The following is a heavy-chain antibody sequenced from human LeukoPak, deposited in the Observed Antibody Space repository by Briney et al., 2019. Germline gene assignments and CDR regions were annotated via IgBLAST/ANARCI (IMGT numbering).Heavy chain of an antibody. Sequence: GGSLRLSCAASGFTFSSYAMSWVRQAPGKGLEWVANIKQDGSEKYYVDSVKGRFTISRDNAKNSLYLQMNSLRAEDTAVYYCARDSPLTGYYTPPYYYYGMDVWGQGTTVTVSS. CDR2: IKQDGSEK. D-gene: IGHD3-9*01. J-gene: IGHJ6*02. V-gene: IGHV3-7*01. CDR1: GFTFSSYA. CDR3: ARDSPLTGYYTPPYYYYGMDV.